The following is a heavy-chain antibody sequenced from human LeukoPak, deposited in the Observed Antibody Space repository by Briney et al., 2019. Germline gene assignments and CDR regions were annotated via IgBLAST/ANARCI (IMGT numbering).Heavy chain of an antibody. J-gene: IGHJ4*02. V-gene: IGHV1-46*01. CDR1: GYTFTSYY. D-gene: IGHD1-26*01. CDR3: ASSLNVGATGY. CDR2: INPSGGST. Sequence: GASVRVSCKASGYTFTSYYMHWVRQAPGQGLEWMGIINPSGGSTSYAQKFQGRVTMTRDTSTSTVYMELSSLRSEDTAVYYCASSLNVGATGYWGQGTLVTVSS.